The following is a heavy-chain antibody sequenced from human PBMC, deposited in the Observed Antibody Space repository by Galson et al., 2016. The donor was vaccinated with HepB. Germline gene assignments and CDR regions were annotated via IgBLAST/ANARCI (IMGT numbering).Heavy chain of an antibody. J-gene: IGHJ6*02. CDR3: ARRGSSGGYLYYHGIDV. CDR1: GYSFSNYW. D-gene: IGHD6-19*01. Sequence: QSGAEVKKPGESRNISCKASGYSFSNYWIGWVRQMPEKGLEWMGIIYPGDSDTKYSPSFQGQVTISADQSIDTAYLQWSSLKASDNAIYYCARRGSSGGYLYYHGIDVWGQGTTVTVSS. V-gene: IGHV5-51*01. CDR2: IYPGDSDT.